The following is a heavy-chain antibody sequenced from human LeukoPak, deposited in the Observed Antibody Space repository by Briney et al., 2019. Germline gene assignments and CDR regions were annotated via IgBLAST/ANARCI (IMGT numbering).Heavy chain of an antibody. CDR2: ISWDGGST. Sequence: PGGSLRLSCAASGFTFDDYAMHWVRQAPGKGLEWVSLISWDGGSTYCADSVKGRFTISRDNSKNSLYLQMNSLRAEDTALYYCAKDIISCSSTSCYTGDAFDIWGQGTMVTVSS. J-gene: IGHJ3*02. CDR3: AKDIISCSSTSCYTGDAFDI. D-gene: IGHD2-2*02. V-gene: IGHV3-43D*03. CDR1: GFTFDDYA.